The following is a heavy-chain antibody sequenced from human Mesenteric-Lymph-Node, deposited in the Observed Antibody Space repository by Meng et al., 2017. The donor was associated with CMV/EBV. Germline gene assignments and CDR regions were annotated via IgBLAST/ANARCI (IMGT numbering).Heavy chain of an antibody. Sequence: GGSLRLSCAASGFTFSSYDMHWVRQATGKGLEWVSAIGTAGDTYYPGSVKGRFTISRENAKNSLYLQMNSLRAGDTAVYYCARGGGRYCSSTSCYKSHYYYYYGMDVWGQGTTVTVSS. CDR1: GFTFSSYD. V-gene: IGHV3-13*01. D-gene: IGHD2-2*02. CDR3: ARGGGRYCSSTSCYKSHYYYYYGMDV. CDR2: IGTAGDT. J-gene: IGHJ6*02.